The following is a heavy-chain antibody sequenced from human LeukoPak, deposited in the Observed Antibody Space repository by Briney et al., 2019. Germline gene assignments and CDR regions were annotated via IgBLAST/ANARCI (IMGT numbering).Heavy chain of an antibody. J-gene: IGHJ6*04. CDR3: AELGITMIGGV. D-gene: IGHD3-10*02. CDR1: GFTFSNYA. CDR2: ISGSASST. Sequence: GGSLRLSCAASGFTFSNYAMSWVRQAPGKGLEWVSAISGSASSTYHADSVKGRFTISRDNSKNSLYLQMNSLRAEDTAVYYCAELGITMIGGVWGKGTTVTISS. V-gene: IGHV3-23*01.